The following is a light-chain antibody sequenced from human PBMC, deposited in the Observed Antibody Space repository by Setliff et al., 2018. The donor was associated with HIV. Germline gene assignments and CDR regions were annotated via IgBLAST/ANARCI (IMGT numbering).Light chain of an antibody. CDR3: CSYAGSHTSSC. CDR2: DVS. CDR1: RREVGGYNY. J-gene: IGLJ1*01. V-gene: IGLV2-23*02. Sequence: SKPASVSGSPGQSITIDCPGTRREVGGYNYVSWYQQHPGKAAKLMSYDVSKRPSGVSNRFSGSKSGNTASLTISGLQAEDEADYYCCSYAGSHTSSCFRTGTKSPS.